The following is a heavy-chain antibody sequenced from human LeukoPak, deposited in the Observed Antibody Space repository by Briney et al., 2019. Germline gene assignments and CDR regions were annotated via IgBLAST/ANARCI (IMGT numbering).Heavy chain of an antibody. CDR2: IYTSGST. J-gene: IGHJ6*03. CDR3: ARLYYYYYYMDV. CDR1: GGSISSYY. V-gene: IGHV4-4*09. Sequence: QPSETLSLTCTVSGGSISSYYWSWIRQPPGKGLEWIGYIYTSGSTNYNPSLKSRVTISVDTSKNQFSLKLSSVTAADTAVYYCARLYYYYYYMDVWGKGTTVTVSS.